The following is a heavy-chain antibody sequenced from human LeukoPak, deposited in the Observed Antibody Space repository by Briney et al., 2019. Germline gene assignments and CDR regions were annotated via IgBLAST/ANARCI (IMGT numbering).Heavy chain of an antibody. CDR1: GWSFSGYY. Sequence: PSETLSLTCAVYGWSFSGYYWSWIRQPPGKGLEWIGEINHSGSTNYNPSLKSRVTISVETSKNQFSLKLSSVTAADTAVYYCARGQLGYCSSTSCYGAKNWFDPWGQGTLVTVSS. CDR2: INHSGST. V-gene: IGHV4-34*01. J-gene: IGHJ5*02. CDR3: ARGQLGYCSSTSCYGAKNWFDP. D-gene: IGHD2-2*01.